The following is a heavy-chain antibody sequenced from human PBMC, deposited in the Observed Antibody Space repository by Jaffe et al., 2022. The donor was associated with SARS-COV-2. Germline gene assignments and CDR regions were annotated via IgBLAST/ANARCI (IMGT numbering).Heavy chain of an antibody. CDR1: GGSISSGSYY. CDR2: IYTSGST. CDR3: ASSLLPRPLDGDYYDSSGPVDYYYYGMDV. D-gene: IGHD3-22*01. V-gene: IGHV4-61*02. Sequence: QVQLQESGPGLVKPSQTLSLTCTVSGGSISSGSYYWSWIRQPAGKGLEWIGRIYTSGSTNYNPSLKSRVTISVDTSKNQFSLKLSSVTAADTAVYYCASSLLPRPLDGDYYDSSGPVDYYYYGMDVWGQGTTVTVSS. J-gene: IGHJ6*02.